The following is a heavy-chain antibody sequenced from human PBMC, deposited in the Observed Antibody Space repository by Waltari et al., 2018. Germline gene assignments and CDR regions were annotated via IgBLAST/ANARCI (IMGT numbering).Heavy chain of an antibody. J-gene: IGHJ5*02. V-gene: IGHV4-39*01. CDR3: ARQDYPAXGDWFDP. Sequence: QLQLXESGPGLVKPSETLSLTXTVSGGSISTXSYYWGWIRQPPGKGLEWIGSIYYSGSTXYNPSLKIRVTKXVDXSKXXXSXNLSSVTAXXTAVXYCARQDYPAXGDWFDPXGQGTLVTVXS. CDR1: GGSISTXSYY. CDR2: IYYSGST. D-gene: IGHD3-16*01.